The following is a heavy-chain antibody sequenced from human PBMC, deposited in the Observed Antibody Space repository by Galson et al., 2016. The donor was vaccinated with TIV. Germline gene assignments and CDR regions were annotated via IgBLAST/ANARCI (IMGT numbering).Heavy chain of an antibody. D-gene: IGHD2-15*01. V-gene: IGHV1-69*13. CDR3: ARPHTYSYEDFSGRILPHFFDF. CDR2: IIPFFNKP. J-gene: IGHJ4*02. Sequence: SVKVSCKASGGIFNNHAITWLRQAPGQGLEWMGTIIPFFNKPTYAQRFQNRVTITADESTTTAYMELSSLRSDDTAVYFCARPHTYSYEDFSGRILPHFFDFWGQGTLVTVSS. CDR1: GGIFNNHA.